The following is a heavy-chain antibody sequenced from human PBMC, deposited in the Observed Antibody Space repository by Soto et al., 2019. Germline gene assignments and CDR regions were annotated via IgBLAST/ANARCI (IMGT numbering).Heavy chain of an antibody. CDR3: AKMEVKDRGAYSFDY. CDR1: GFTFSDFA. CDR2: IYGGGNGP. D-gene: IGHD2-21*01. V-gene: IGHV3-23*01. Sequence: EVQVLESGGGLVQPGGSLRLSCAATGFTFSDFAMSWVRQAPGKGLEWVSRIYGGGNGPHYADSVKGRVTISRDNSKNTLYVQMNSLRAEDTAVYYFAKMEVKDRGAYSFDYWGQGTLVTVSS. J-gene: IGHJ4*02.